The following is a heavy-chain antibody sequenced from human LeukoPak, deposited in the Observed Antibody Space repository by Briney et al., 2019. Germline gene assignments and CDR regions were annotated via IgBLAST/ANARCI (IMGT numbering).Heavy chain of an antibody. V-gene: IGHV6-1*01. CDR2: TYYRSKWYN. CDR1: GDRVSSNSAA. Sequence: SQTLSLTCAISGDRVSSNSAAWNWIRQSPSRGLEWLGRTYYRSKWYNDYAVSVKSRITINPDTSKNQFSLQLNSVTPEDTAVYYCASGGIAAAGGTFDYWGQGTLVTVSS. J-gene: IGHJ4*02. D-gene: IGHD6-13*01. CDR3: ASGGIAAAGGTFDY.